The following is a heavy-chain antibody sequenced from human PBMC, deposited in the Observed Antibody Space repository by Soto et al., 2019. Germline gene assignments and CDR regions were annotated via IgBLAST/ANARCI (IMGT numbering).Heavy chain of an antibody. J-gene: IGHJ6*02. CDR3: ARLGQEYSNSGMDV. CDR2: IDPSGSDT. D-gene: IGHD4-4*01. Sequence: GESLKISCTASGYSFATYWINWVRQMPGKGLEWMGKIDPSGSDTTYSPSFQGHVTISADKSITTAYLQWSSLKASDTAMYYCARLGQEYSNSGMDVWGQGPTVTVSS. CDR1: GYSFATYW. V-gene: IGHV5-10-1*01.